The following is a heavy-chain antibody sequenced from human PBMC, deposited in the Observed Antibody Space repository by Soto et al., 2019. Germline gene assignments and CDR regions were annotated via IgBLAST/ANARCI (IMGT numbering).Heavy chain of an antibody. D-gene: IGHD1-26*01. V-gene: IGHV3-33*01. Sequence: QVQLVESGGGVVQPGRSLRLSCAASGFTFSSYGMHWVRQAPGKGLERVAVIWYDGSNKYYADSVKGRFTISRDNSKNTLYLQMNSLRAEDTAVYYCARDMGGPYDYYYGMDVWGQGTTVTVSS. CDR3: ARDMGGPYDYYYGMDV. CDR2: IWYDGSNK. J-gene: IGHJ6*02. CDR1: GFTFSSYG.